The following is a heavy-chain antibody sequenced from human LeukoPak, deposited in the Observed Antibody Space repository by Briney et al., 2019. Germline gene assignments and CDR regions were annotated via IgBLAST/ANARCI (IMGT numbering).Heavy chain of an antibody. CDR1: GFTFSDYY. CDR3: ASGYCSSTSCYKFDY. V-gene: IGHV3-11*04. Sequence: GGSLRLSCAASGFTFSDYYMSWIRRAPGKGLEWVSYISSSGSTIYYADSVKGRFTISRDNAKNSLYLQMNSLRAEDTAVYYCASGYCSSTSCYKFDYWGQGTLVTVSS. CDR2: ISSSGSTI. J-gene: IGHJ4*02. D-gene: IGHD2-2*02.